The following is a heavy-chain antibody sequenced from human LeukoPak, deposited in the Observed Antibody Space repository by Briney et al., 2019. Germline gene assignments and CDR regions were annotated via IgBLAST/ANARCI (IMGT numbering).Heavy chain of an antibody. D-gene: IGHD3-22*01. Sequence: PGGSLRLSCAASGFTFSSYVMTWVRQAPGKGLEWVSAINTSGGSTYYADSVKGRFTISRNNSKNTLYLQMNSLRAEDTAVYYCAKGDSRSGYEWGQGILVTVSS. CDR3: AKGDSRSGYE. J-gene: IGHJ4*02. CDR2: INTSGGST. V-gene: IGHV3-23*01. CDR1: GFTFSSYV.